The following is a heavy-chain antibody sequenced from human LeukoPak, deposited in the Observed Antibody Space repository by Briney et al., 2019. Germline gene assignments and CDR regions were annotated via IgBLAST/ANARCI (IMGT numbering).Heavy chain of an antibody. CDR2: INHSGST. CDR3: ARVGPGDYYFFDY. D-gene: IGHD4-17*01. Sequence: PSETLSLTCAVYGGSFSGYYWSWIRQPPGKGLEWIGEINHSGSTNYNPSLKSRVTISVDTSKNQFSLKLSSATAADTAVYYCARVGPGDYYFFDYWGQGTLVTVSS. CDR1: GGSFSGYY. J-gene: IGHJ4*02. V-gene: IGHV4-34*01.